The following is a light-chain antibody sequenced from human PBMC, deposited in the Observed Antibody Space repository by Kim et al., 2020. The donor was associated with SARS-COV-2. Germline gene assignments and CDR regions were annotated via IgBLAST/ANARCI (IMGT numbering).Light chain of an antibody. V-gene: IGLV2-14*03. CDR3: SSYTRTSTYV. J-gene: IGLJ1*01. Sequence: QSALTQPASVSGSPGQSITISCTGTSSDVGAYNYVSWYQQHPGKAPKLMIYDVSKRPSGVSNRFSGSKSGNTASLTISGLQAEDEADYYCSSYTRTSTYVFGTGTKVTVL. CDR2: DVS. CDR1: SSDVGAYNY.